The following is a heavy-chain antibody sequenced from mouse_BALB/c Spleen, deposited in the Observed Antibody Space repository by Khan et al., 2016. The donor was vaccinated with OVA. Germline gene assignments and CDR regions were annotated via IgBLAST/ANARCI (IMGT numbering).Heavy chain of an antibody. CDR2: IYPGSDNT. J-gene: IGHJ3*01. Sequence: QVRLQQSGAELARPGASVTLSCKASGYTFTDYYINWMRQRTGQGLEWIGEIYPGSDNTYYNEKFKGKATLTADKSSSTAYMQLSRLTSEDSAVYFCAREWAAWFPYGGQGTLVTVSA. CDR3: AREWAAWFPY. CDR1: GYTFTDYY. V-gene: IGHV1-77*01.